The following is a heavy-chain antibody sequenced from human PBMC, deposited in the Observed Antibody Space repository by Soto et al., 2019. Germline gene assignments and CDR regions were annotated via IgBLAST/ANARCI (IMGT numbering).Heavy chain of an antibody. CDR1: GYSFSNFY. V-gene: IGHV4-4*07. J-gene: IGHJ4*02. CDR3: ARGGIQLSYAFDY. Sequence: PSDTLYLTCSVSGYSFSNFYWSWIRQPAGKGLEWIGRIYTSGATSYNPSLKSRVRMSVDTSQSQMSLSLTSVTAADTAVYYCARGGIQLSYAFDYWGQGILVTVSS. CDR2: IYTSGAT. D-gene: IGHD3-10*01.